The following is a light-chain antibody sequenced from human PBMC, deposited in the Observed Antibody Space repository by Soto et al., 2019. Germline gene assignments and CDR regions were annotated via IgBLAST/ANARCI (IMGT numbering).Light chain of an antibody. J-gene: IGKJ2*01. V-gene: IGKV3-20*01. CDR1: QNVSGNY. CDR2: GSS. CDR3: QQYGSSPPYT. Sequence: EIVLTQSPGTLSLSPGERATLSCRASQNVSGNYLAWYQQKPGQSPRLLIYGSSDRATGIPDRFSGSGSETDFTLTINRVEPEDFAVYYCQQYGSSPPYTFGQGTKLEIK.